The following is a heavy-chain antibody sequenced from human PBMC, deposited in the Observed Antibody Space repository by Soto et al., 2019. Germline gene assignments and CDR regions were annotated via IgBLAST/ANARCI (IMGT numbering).Heavy chain of an antibody. Sequence: SETLSLTCAVYGGSFSGYSWTWIRQPPGTGLEWIGEINHSGSTFYNPSLKGRVSVSIDTSKKQFSLKMTSVTATDKAVYYCARGIYEGSSGYYLDVWGQGNLVTVSS. CDR1: GGSFSGYS. J-gene: IGHJ4*02. D-gene: IGHD3-22*01. CDR2: INHSGST. CDR3: ARGIYEGSSGYYLDV. V-gene: IGHV4-34*01.